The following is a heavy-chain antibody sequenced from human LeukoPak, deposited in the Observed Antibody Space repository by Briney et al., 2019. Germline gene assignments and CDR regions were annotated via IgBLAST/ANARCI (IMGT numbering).Heavy chain of an antibody. V-gene: IGHV3-23*01. CDR1: GFTFSSYA. J-gene: IGHJ6*02. D-gene: IGHD3-3*01. CDR3: AKTDYDFWSGSYYGMDV. Sequence: GGSLRLSCAASGFTFSSYAMSWVRQTPGKGLEWVSAISGSGGSTYYADSVKGRFTISRDNSKNTLYLQMNSLRAEDTAVYYCAKTDYDFWSGSYYGMDVWGQGTTVTVSS. CDR2: ISGSGGST.